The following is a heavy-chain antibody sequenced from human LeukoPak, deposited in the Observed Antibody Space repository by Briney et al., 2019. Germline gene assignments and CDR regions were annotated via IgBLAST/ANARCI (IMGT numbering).Heavy chain of an antibody. V-gene: IGHV1-46*01. CDR3: ARDRPHNWFDP. J-gene: IGHJ5*02. Sequence: ASVKVSCKTSGYPFPNYYIHWVRQAPGGGLEWVGVTSPSGGHTNYAERFQGRVTLTMDTSTTTVYMELSSLTSEDTAIYYCARDRPHNWFDPWGQGTLVTVSP. CDR2: TSPSGGHT. CDR1: GYPFPNYY.